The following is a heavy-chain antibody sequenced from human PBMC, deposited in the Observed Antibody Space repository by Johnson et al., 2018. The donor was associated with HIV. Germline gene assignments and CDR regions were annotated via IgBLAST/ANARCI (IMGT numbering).Heavy chain of an antibody. V-gene: IGHV3-25*05. CDR2: VNPNGGST. CDR3: TRDWGITMVVVGSAFDI. D-gene: IGHD3-22*01. Sequence: VQLVESGGGLAQPAWSPRLSCAASQFTFSSYYMNCVRQAPGNGLELVGQVNPNGGSTYLIDSGKDRFNISRDNAKNTLHLQMNSLKTKDTALYLCTRDWGITMVVVGSAFDIWGQGTRVTVSS. CDR1: QFTFSSYY. J-gene: IGHJ3*02.